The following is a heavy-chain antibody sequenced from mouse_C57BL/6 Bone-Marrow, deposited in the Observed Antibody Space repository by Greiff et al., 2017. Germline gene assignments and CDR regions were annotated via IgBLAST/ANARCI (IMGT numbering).Heavy chain of an antibody. Sequence: VQLKESGGGLVQPKGSLKLSCAASGFSFNTYAMNWVRQAPGKGLEWVARIRSKSNNYATYYADSVKDRFTISRDDSESMLYLQMNNLKTEDTAMYYCVPLTYAMDYWGQGTSVTVSS. J-gene: IGHJ4*01. CDR2: IRSKSNNYAT. V-gene: IGHV10-1*01. D-gene: IGHD1-1*01. CDR3: VPLTYAMDY. CDR1: GFSFNTYA.